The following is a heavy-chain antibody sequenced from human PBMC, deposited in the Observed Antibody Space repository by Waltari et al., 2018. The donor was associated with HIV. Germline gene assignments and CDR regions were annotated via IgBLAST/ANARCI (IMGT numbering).Heavy chain of an antibody. J-gene: IGHJ2*01. CDR1: GGTFNNYA. CDR2: IIPVFGTT. CDR3: ARMATVVDWYFDL. V-gene: IGHV1-69*01. Sequence: QVQLVQSGAEVKKPGSSVKVSCKASGGTFNNYAITWVRQAPGQGLEWMGGIIPVFGTTNYAQKFQGRLTIIADESTSTGYMELSSLRSEDTAVYYCARMATVVDWYFDLWCRGTLVTVSS. D-gene: IGHD2-15*01.